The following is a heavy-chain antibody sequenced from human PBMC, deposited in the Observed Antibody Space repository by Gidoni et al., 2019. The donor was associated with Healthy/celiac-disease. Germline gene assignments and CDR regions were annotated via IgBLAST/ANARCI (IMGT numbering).Heavy chain of an antibody. V-gene: IGHV3-30-3*01. Sequence: QVQLVESGGGVVQPGRSLRLSCAASGFTFSSYAMHWVRQAPGKGLEWVAVISYDGSNKYYADSVKGRFTISRDNSKNTLYLQMNSLRAEDTAVYYCARAGSSSSRKRGDWFDPWGQGTLVTVSS. J-gene: IGHJ5*02. CDR2: ISYDGSNK. CDR3: ARAGSSSSRKRGDWFDP. CDR1: GFTFSSYA. D-gene: IGHD6-6*01.